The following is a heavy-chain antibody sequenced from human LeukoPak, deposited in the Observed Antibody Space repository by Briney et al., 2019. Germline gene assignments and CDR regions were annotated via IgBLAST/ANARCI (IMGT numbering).Heavy chain of an antibody. J-gene: IGHJ4*02. V-gene: IGHV3-23*01. D-gene: IGHD3-3*01. CDR3: ANNDFWSGSDY. Sequence: GGSLRLSCVASGFTVSSNYMSWVRQAPGKGLEWVSAISGSGGSTYYADSVKGRFTISRDNSKNTLYLQMNSLRAEDTAVYYCANNDFWSGSDYWGQGTLVTVSS. CDR1: GFTVSSNY. CDR2: ISGSGGST.